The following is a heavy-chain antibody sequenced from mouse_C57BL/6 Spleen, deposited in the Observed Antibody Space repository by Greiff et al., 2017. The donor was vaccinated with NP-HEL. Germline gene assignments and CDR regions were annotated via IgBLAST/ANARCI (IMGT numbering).Heavy chain of an antibody. CDR3: ARWGFYGSSYPSDY. J-gene: IGHJ2*01. CDR1: GYTFTSYW. CDR2: IYPSDSET. Sequence: QVQLQQPGAELVRPGSSVQLSCKASGYTFTSYWMDWVKQRPGQGLEWIGNIYPSDSETHYNQKFKDKATLTVDKSSSTAYMQLSSLTSEDSAVYYCARWGFYGSSYPSDYWGQGTTLTVSS. V-gene: IGHV1-61*01. D-gene: IGHD1-1*01.